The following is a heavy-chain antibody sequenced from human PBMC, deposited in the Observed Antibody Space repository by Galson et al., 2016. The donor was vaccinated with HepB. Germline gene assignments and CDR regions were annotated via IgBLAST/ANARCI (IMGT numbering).Heavy chain of an antibody. J-gene: IGHJ4*02. CDR1: GFSFSSYA. CDR2: ISSSVSST. CDR3: ATLLWFGELLYPFDY. V-gene: IGHV3-23*01. D-gene: IGHD3-10*01. Sequence: SLRLSCAASGFSFSSYAMSWVRQAPGKGLEWVSSISSSVSSTYYADSVKGRFTISRDNAKNSLYLQMNSLRAEDTAVYYCATLLWFGELLYPFDYGGQGTLVTVS.